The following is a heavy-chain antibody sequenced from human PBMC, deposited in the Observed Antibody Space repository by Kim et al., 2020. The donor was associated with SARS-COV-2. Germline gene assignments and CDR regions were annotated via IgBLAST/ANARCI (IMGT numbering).Heavy chain of an antibody. CDR3: ARDGYYYGSVTYYNLFGD. D-gene: IGHD3-10*01. Sequence: GGSLRLSCAASGFTFSSYWMHWVRQAPGKGLVWVSHINSDGSTTSYADSVKGRFTISRDNAKNTLYPQMNSLRAKATAVYYCARDGYYYGSVTYYNLFGDWGQGTLVTVSS. V-gene: IGHV3-74*01. CDR2: INSDGSTT. CDR1: GFTFSSYW. J-gene: IGHJ4*02.